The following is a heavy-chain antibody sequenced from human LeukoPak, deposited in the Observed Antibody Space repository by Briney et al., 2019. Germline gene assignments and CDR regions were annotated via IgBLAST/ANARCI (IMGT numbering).Heavy chain of an antibody. Sequence: PSQTLSLTCTVSGGSISSGGYYWSWIRQPPGKGLEWIGYIYYSGSTNYNPSLKSRVTISVDTSKNQFSLKLSSVTAADTAVYYCARFMGAAFDIWGQGTMVTVSS. J-gene: IGHJ3*02. CDR1: GGSISSGGYY. D-gene: IGHD3-16*01. V-gene: IGHV4-61*08. CDR3: ARFMGAAFDI. CDR2: IYYSGST.